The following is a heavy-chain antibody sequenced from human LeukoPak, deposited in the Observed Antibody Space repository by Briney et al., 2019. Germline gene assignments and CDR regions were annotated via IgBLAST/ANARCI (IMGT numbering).Heavy chain of an antibody. CDR1: GGSIFSGDYY. D-gene: IGHD6-6*01. J-gene: IGHJ4*02. CDR2: IYYNGIT. V-gene: IGHV4-30-4*01. Sequence: SQTLSLTCTVSGGSIFSGDYYWNWIRQPPGKGLEWIGYIYYNGITYYNPSLESRVTISVDTSKNQFSLKLSSVTAADTAVYYCARHDAGIAARPFDNWGQGTLVTVSS. CDR3: ARHDAGIAARPFDN.